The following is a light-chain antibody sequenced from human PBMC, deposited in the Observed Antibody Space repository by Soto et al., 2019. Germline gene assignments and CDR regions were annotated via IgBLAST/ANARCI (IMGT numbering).Light chain of an antibody. Sequence: EIVMTQSPATLSVSPGERATLSCRASQSVSSNLAWYQQKTGQAARLLIYGASTRATGIPARFSGSGSGTEFTLTISSMQSEDFAVYYCQQYNNWPPWTFGQGTKVDIK. J-gene: IGKJ1*01. CDR3: QQYNNWPPWT. CDR1: QSVSSN. CDR2: GAS. V-gene: IGKV3-15*01.